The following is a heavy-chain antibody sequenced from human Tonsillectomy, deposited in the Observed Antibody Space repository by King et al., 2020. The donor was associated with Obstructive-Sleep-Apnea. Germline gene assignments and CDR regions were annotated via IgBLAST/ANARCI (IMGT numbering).Heavy chain of an antibody. D-gene: IGHD2-2*01. CDR1: GYTFTTYY. J-gene: IGHJ6*02. Sequence: VQLVESGAEVKKPGASVKVSCKASGYTFTTYYIHWVRQAPGQGLEWMGIINPSGGSTSYAQKFQGRVTMTRDTSTSTVYMGLSSLRSEDTAVYYCARDPIVVVPAATNEGTSYYYYGMDVWGQGTTVTVSS. CDR2: INPSGGST. CDR3: ARDPIVVVPAATNEGTSYYYYGMDV. V-gene: IGHV1-46*01.